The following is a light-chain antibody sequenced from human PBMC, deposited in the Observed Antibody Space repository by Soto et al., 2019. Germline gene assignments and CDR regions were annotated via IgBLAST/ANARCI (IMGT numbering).Light chain of an antibody. CDR3: AVWDDRLSGMV. CDR1: SSNIETNT. CDR2: NNN. Sequence: QSALTQPPSASGTPGQRVTLSCSGSSSNIETNTVDWYQHLPGTAPKVLIFNNNQRPSGVPDRFSGYKSGTSASLAISGLQSEDEADYYCAVWDDRLSGMVFGGGTKLTVL. V-gene: IGLV1-44*01. J-gene: IGLJ2*01.